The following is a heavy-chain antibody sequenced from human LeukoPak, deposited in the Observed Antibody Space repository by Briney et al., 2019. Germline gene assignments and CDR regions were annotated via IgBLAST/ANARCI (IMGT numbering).Heavy chain of an antibody. CDR3: ARVPGGTQSSI. CDR1: GGTFSSYA. D-gene: IGHD6-13*01. Sequence: GASVKVSCKASGGTFSSYALSWVRQAPGQGLEWMGGIIPIFGTANYAQTFQGRVTITADESTSTAYMELSSLRSEDTAVYYCARVPGGTQSSIWGQGTMVTVSS. V-gene: IGHV1-69*13. J-gene: IGHJ3*02. CDR2: IIPIFGTA.